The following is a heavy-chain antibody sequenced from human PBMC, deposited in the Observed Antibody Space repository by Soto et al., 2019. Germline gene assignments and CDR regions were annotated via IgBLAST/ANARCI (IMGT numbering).Heavy chain of an antibody. CDR3: ARHIRYYDSGDYGMDV. CDR2: IYPGDFDT. V-gene: IGHV5-51*01. Sequence: GESLKISCKGSGYSFTKYWIGWLRQMPGKGLEWMGIIYPGDFDTRYSPSFQGQVSISVDKSISTAYLQWSSLKASDTAMYYCARHIRYYDSGDYGMDVWGQGTTVTVSS. CDR1: GYSFTKYW. J-gene: IGHJ6*02. D-gene: IGHD3-22*01.